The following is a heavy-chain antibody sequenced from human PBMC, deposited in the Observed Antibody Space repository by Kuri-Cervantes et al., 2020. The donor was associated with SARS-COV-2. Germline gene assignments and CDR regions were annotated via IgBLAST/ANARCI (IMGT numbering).Heavy chain of an antibody. J-gene: IGHJ6*01. CDR3: VKDRQGLGYSGMDV. V-gene: IGHV3-23*01. D-gene: IGHD2-21*01. CDR2: ITGSGGGT. CDR1: GFTFSTSA. Sequence: WGSLRLTCVVSGFTFSTSAMNWVRQAPGKGLEWVSSITGSGGGTYLAASVRGRFTISRDNSKDTLSLQMNSLRAEDTALYYCVKDRQGLGYSGMDVWGPGATVTVSS.